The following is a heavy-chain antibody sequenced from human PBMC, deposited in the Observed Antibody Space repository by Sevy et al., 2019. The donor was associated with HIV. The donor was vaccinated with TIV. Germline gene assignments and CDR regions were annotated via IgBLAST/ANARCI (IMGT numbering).Heavy chain of an antibody. CDR1: GFTFTDYA. CDR2: FSISGTTT. J-gene: IGHJ5*02. CDR3: VRMGALLRFRLDP. V-gene: IGHV3-23*01. D-gene: IGHD3-16*01. Sequence: GGSLRLSCAASGFTFTDYAMSWVRQTPGKGLEWVSYFSISGTTTKYADSVKGRFTISRDNSKNTLYLHMNSLRGEDSAVYYCVRMGALLRFRLDPWGQGTLVTVSS.